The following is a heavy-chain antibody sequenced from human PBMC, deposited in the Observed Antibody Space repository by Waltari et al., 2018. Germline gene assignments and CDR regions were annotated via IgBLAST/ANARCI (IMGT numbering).Heavy chain of an antibody. CDR2: VNRDGSGT. Sequence: EVQLVESGGGLVQPGGSLRLSCVASGFTLSSFWMHWVRQAPGKGLVCGSRVNRDGSGTTYADSVKGRFTISRDNAKNTLYLQMNSLRAEDTAVYYCVRGYGRGVTNGDYFEYWGQGTLVTVSS. D-gene: IGHD4-17*01. V-gene: IGHV3-74*01. J-gene: IGHJ4*02. CDR1: GFTLSSFW. CDR3: VRGYGRGVTNGDYFEY.